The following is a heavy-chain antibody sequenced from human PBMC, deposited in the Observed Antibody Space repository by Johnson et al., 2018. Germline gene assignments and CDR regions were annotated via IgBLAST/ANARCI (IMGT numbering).Heavy chain of an antibody. Sequence: VRLVEAGGGLVKPGGSLRLCCAASGFTFSRYTLNWVRQAPGKGLEWVSSISSNSAYINYADSVKGRFTISRDNAKNSLYLQMNTPKDEDTAVYYCSRDWEEMATITRYFQHWGQGTLVTVSS. CDR2: ISSNSAYI. V-gene: IGHV3-21*01. J-gene: IGHJ1*01. D-gene: IGHD5-24*01. CDR1: GFTFSRYT. CDR3: SRDWEEMATITRYFQH.